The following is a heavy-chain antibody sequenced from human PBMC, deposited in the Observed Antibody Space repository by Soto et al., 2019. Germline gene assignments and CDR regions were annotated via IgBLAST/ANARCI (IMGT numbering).Heavy chain of an antibody. CDR1: GYTFTSYY. CDR2: INPSGGST. Sequence: QVQLVQSGAEVKKPGASVKVSCKASGYTFTSYYMHWVRQAPGQGLEWMGIINPSGGSTSYAQKFQGRVTMTRDTSTSTVYIELSSLRSEDTAVYYCARAWCPTGVPGRALDYWGQGTLVTVSS. D-gene: IGHD2-8*02. CDR3: ARAWCPTGVPGRALDY. V-gene: IGHV1-46*03. J-gene: IGHJ4*02.